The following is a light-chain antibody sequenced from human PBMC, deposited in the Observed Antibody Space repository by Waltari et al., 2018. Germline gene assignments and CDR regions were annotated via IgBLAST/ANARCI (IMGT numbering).Light chain of an antibody. V-gene: IGKV2-28*01. Sequence: DIVMTQSPLSLSVTPGEPASISCRSSQGLGNNYLDWYLQKPGQSPQLLIHSVSNRASGVPDRFSGSRSGTDFTLKISRVEAEDVGVYFCMQALQIPWTFGQGTRVEIK. CDR1: QGLGNNY. J-gene: IGKJ1*01. CDR2: SVS. CDR3: MQALQIPWT.